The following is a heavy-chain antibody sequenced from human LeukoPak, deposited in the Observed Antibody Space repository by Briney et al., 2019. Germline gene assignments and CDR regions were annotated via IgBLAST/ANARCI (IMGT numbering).Heavy chain of an antibody. V-gene: IGHV3-30-3*01. CDR1: GFTFSSYA. Sequence: GGSLRLSCAASGFTFSSYAMHWVRQAPGKGLEWVAVISYDGSNKYYADSVKGRFTISRDNSKNTLYLQMNSLRAEDTAVYYCARKAREPDYWGQGTQVTVSS. J-gene: IGHJ4*02. CDR3: ARKAREPDY. D-gene: IGHD1-14*01. CDR2: ISYDGSNK.